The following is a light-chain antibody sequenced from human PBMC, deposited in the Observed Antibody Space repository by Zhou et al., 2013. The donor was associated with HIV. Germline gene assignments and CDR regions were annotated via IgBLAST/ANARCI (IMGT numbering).Light chain of an antibody. CDR2: AAS. CDR3: QQYKIYPLT. V-gene: IGKV1D-16*01. Sequence: DIQVTQSPSSVSAIVGDRVTITCRASQDVDTSLAWYQQKSGKAPKLLIYAASRLQGGVPSRFSGSGSGTDFTLTISNLQPEDIASYYCQQYKIYPLTFGGGTKVEIK. CDR1: QDVDTS. J-gene: IGKJ4*01.